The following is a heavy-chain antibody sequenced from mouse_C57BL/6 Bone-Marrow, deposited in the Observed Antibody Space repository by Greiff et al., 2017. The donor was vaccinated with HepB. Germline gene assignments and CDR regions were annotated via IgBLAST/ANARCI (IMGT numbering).Heavy chain of an antibody. CDR3: ARAIYDGYYYFGY. Sequence: EVMLVESGGGLVQSGRSLRLSCATSGFTFSDFYMEWVRQAPRKGLEWIAASRNKANDYTTEYSASVKGRFIVSRDTSQSILYLQMNALRAEDTAIYYCARAIYDGYYYFGYWGQGTTLTVSS. D-gene: IGHD2-3*01. CDR2: SRNKANDYTT. V-gene: IGHV7-1*01. CDR1: GFTFSDFY. J-gene: IGHJ2*01.